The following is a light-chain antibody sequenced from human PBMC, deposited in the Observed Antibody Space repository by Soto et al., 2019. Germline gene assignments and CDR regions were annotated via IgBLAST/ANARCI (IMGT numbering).Light chain of an antibody. CDR3: QQYKIYPFT. CDR2: RAS. CDR1: QSISSW. Sequence: DIQMTQSPSTLSASVGDRVTINCRASQSISSWLAWYQQPPGKAPKLLIYRASSLESGAPSRFSGSGSGTKFTLTINSLQPDDFATYYCQQYKIYPFTFGPWTKVDIK. V-gene: IGKV1-5*03. J-gene: IGKJ3*01.